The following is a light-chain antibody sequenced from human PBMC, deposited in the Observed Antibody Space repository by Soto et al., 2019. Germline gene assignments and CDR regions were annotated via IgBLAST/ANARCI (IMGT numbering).Light chain of an antibody. Sequence: EVVLTQSPATLSLSPGEGGALXCRASQSVSSYLAWYQQTPGRAPRLLIYDASNRATGVPARFSGSGSGANFTLTISSLEPEDSAIYYCQQYNNWPPLTFGPGTKVDIK. J-gene: IGKJ3*01. CDR3: QQYNNWPPLT. V-gene: IGKV3-11*01. CDR1: QSVSSY. CDR2: DAS.